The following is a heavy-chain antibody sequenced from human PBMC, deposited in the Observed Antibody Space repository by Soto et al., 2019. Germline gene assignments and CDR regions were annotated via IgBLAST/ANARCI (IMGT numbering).Heavy chain of an antibody. Sequence: GGSLRLSCAASGFTFSSYAMTWVRQAPGKGLEWVSVISGSGGNTYYADSVKGRFTISRDNSKNTLYLQMNSLRAEDTAVYYCAKPTLYCSSTSCYDYWGQGTMVTVSS. V-gene: IGHV3-23*01. CDR2: ISGSGGNT. D-gene: IGHD2-2*01. CDR1: GFTFSSYA. J-gene: IGHJ4*02. CDR3: AKPTLYCSSTSCYDY.